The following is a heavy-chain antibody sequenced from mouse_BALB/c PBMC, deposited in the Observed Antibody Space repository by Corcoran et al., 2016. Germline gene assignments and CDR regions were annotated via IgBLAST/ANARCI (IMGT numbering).Heavy chain of an antibody. CDR3: ARGWNHLDY. CDR2: ISYDGSN. CDR1: GYSITSGYY. V-gene: IGHV3-6*02. J-gene: IGHJ2*01. Sequence: DVQLQESGPGLVKPSQSLSLTCSVTGYSITSGYYWNWIRQFPGNKLEWMGYISYDGSNNYNPSLKNRISITRDTSKNQFFLKLNSVTTEDTATYYCARGWNHLDYWGQGTTLTVSS. D-gene: IGHD2-3*01.